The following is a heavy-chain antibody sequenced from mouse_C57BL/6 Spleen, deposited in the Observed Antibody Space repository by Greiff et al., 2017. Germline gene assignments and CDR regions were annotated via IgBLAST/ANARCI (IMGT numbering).Heavy chain of an antibody. D-gene: IGHD1-1*01. CDR2: ISSGSSTI. Sequence: EVMLVESGGGLVKPGGSLKLSCAASGFTFRDYGMHWVRQAPEKGLEWVAYISSGSSTIYYADTVKGRFTISRDNAKNTLFLQMTSLRSEDTAMYYCARHGSSPYYFDYWGQGTTLTVSS. CDR1: GFTFRDYG. V-gene: IGHV5-17*01. J-gene: IGHJ2*01. CDR3: ARHGSSPYYFDY.